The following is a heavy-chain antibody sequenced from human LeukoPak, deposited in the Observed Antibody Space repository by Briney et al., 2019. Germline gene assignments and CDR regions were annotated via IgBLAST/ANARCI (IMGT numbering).Heavy chain of an antibody. CDR1: GGSISSYY. V-gene: IGHV4-4*07. J-gene: IGHJ5*02. Sequence: SETLSLTCTVSGGSISSYYWSWIRQPAGKGLEWIGRIYTSGSTNYNPSLKSRVTMSVDTSKNQFSLKLSSVTTADTAVYYCARDWGMMTTVTTGSWFDPWGQGTLVTVSS. CDR3: ARDWGMMTTVTTGSWFDP. CDR2: IYTSGST. D-gene: IGHD4-11*01.